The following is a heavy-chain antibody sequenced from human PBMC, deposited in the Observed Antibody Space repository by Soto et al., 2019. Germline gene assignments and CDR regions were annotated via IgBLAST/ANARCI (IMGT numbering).Heavy chain of an antibody. CDR1: GDGGSSNSAA. V-gene: IGHV6-1*01. Sequence: SQTLALTCAISGDGGSSNSAAWNWIRQSPSRGLEWLGRTYYRSKWYNDYAVSVKSRITINPDTSKNQFSLQLNSVTPEDTAVYYCARDAGGTNGVWYWFDPWGQGTLVTVSS. CDR2: TYYRSKWYN. D-gene: IGHD2-8*01. J-gene: IGHJ5*02. CDR3: ARDAGGTNGVWYWFDP.